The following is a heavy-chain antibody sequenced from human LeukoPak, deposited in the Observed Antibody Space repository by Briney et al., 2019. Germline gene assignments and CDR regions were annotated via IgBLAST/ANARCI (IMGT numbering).Heavy chain of an antibody. Sequence: PGGSLRLSCAASGFTFSAYSMNWVRQAPGKGPEWVSYIGSAYNTIYYADSVKGRFTISRDNVDNSLFLQMNGLRDEDTAVYYCATSTWDFWGQGALVTVSS. CDR1: GFTFSAYS. CDR2: IGSAYNTI. V-gene: IGHV3-48*02. CDR3: ATSTWDF. J-gene: IGHJ4*02.